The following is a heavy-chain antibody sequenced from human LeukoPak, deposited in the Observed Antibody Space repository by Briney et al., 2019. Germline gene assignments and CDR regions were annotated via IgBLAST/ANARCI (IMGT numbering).Heavy chain of an antibody. Sequence: SETLSLTCTVPGGSVSSGSHYWSWIRQPPGKGLEWIGYIYYSGSTNYNPSLKSRVTISVDTSKNQFSLKLSSVTAADTAVYYCARDRYALTFDDWGQGTLVTVSS. CDR2: IYYSGST. CDR1: GGSVSSGSHY. D-gene: IGHD3-16*02. J-gene: IGHJ4*02. CDR3: ARDRYALTFDD. V-gene: IGHV4-61*01.